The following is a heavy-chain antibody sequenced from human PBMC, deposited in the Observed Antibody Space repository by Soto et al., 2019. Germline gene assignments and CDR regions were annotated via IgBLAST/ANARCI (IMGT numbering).Heavy chain of an antibody. Sequence: QVQLVESGGGLVKPGGSLRLSCAASGFTFSDYYMSWIRQAPGKGLEWVSYISSSSSYTNYADSVKGRFTISRDNAKNSLYLQMNSLRAEVTAVYYCATGQYYYDSSAYYYSWGQGTLVTVSS. D-gene: IGHD3-22*01. CDR2: ISSSSSYT. V-gene: IGHV3-11*05. CDR1: GFTFSDYY. J-gene: IGHJ4*02. CDR3: ATGQYYYDSSAYYYS.